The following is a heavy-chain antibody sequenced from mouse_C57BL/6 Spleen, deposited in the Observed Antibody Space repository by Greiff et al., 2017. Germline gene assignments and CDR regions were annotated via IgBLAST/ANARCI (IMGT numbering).Heavy chain of an antibody. CDR3: ARSLYDYFYYGV. CDR1: GYKFTGYW. Sequence: VQLQQSGAELVKPGASVKISCKASGYKFTGYWIAWVKQRPGHGLEWIGEILPGSGSTNYNEKFKGKATFTADTSSNTVYIQLSSLTNEDSAIYSCARSLYDYFYYGVWGTGTTVTVAT. J-gene: IGHJ1*03. D-gene: IGHD1-1*01. CDR2: ILPGSGST. V-gene: IGHV1-9*01.